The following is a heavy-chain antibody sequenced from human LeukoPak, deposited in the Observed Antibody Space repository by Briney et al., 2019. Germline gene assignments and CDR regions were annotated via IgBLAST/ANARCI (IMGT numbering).Heavy chain of an antibody. V-gene: IGHV4-34*01. CDR2: INHSGST. Sequence: PSETLSPTCAVYGGSFSGHYWSWIRQPPGKGLEWIGEINHSGSTNYNPSLESRVTISVGTSKNHFSLKLSSVTAADTAVYYCASGQYYDLWSGYYVDWGQGTLVTVST. J-gene: IGHJ4*02. D-gene: IGHD3-3*01. CDR1: GGSFSGHY. CDR3: ASGQYYDLWSGYYVD.